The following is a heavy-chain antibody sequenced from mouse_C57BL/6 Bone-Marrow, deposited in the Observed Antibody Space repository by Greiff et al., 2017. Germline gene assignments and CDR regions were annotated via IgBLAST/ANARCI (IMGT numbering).Heavy chain of an antibody. CDR3: ASTYYYGSSPAWFAY. CDR2: IWSGGST. D-gene: IGHD1-1*01. J-gene: IGHJ3*01. V-gene: IGHV2-2*01. CDR1: GFSLTSYG. Sequence: QVHVKQSGPGLVQPSQSLSITCTVSGFSLTSYGVHWVRQSPGQGLEWLGVIWSGGSTDYNAAFISRLSISKDNSKSQVFFKMNSLQADDTAIYYCASTYYYGSSPAWFAYWGQGTLVTVSA.